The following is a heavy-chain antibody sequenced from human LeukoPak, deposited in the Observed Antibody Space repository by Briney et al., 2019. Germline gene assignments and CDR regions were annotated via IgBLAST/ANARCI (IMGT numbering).Heavy chain of an antibody. D-gene: IGHD3-10*01. Sequence: SETLSLTCSVSGGSISSSSSYRGWIRQPPGKGLEWIGSIYYSGSSFDNPALKSRVTISMDTSKNQFSLKLSSVTAADTAVYYCAREHLLYGFDPWGQGTWSPSPQ. J-gene: IGHJ5*02. CDR2: IYYSGSS. CDR1: GGSISSSSSY. CDR3: AREHLLYGFDP. V-gene: IGHV4-39*07.